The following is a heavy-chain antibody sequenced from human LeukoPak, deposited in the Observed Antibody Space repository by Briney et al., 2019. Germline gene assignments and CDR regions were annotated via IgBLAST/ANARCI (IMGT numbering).Heavy chain of an antibody. D-gene: IGHD3-3*01. Sequence: ASVKVSCKASGYTFTSYYMHWVRQAPGQGLKWMGIINPSGGSTSYAQKFQGRVTMTRDMSTSTVYMELSSLRSEDTAVYYCARDSSIFGVVIIGGNWFDPWGQGTLVTVSS. V-gene: IGHV1-46*01. CDR2: INPSGGST. CDR1: GYTFTSYY. CDR3: ARDSSIFGVVIIGGNWFDP. J-gene: IGHJ5*02.